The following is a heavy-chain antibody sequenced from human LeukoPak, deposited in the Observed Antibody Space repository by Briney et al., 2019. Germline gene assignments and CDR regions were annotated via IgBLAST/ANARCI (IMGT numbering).Heavy chain of an antibody. CDR3: ARDLLEPYFDY. CDR2: IKQDGSEK. V-gene: IGHV3-7*01. Sequence: PGGSLRLSCAASGFTFSSYWMSWVRQAPGTGLEWVANIKQDGSEKYYVDSVKGRFTISRDNAKNSLYLQMNSLRAEDTAVYCCARDLLEPYFDYWGQGTLVTVSS. CDR1: GFTFSSYW. J-gene: IGHJ4*02. D-gene: IGHD1-1*01.